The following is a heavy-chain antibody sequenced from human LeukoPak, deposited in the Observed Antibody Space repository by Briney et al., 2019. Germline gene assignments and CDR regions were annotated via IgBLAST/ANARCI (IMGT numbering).Heavy chain of an antibody. Sequence: KASETLSLTCAVYGGSFSGYYWSWIRQPPGKGLEWIGEINHSGSTNYNPSLKSRVTISVDTSKNQFSLKLSSVTAADTAVYYCARQKGWRNNWFDPWGQGTLVTVSS. CDR1: GGSFSGYY. V-gene: IGHV4-34*01. CDR3: ARQKGWRNNWFDP. CDR2: INHSGST. D-gene: IGHD2-15*01. J-gene: IGHJ5*02.